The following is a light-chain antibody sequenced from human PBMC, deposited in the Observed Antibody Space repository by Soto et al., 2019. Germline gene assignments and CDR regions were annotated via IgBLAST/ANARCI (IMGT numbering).Light chain of an antibody. CDR2: EVS. J-gene: IGLJ2*01. CDR1: SSDIGGYNY. Sequence: QSALTQPASVSGSPGQSITISCTGTSSDIGGYNYVSWYQQHPGKAPKLMIFEVSHRPSGVSNRFSGSKSGNTASLTISGLQAEDEADYYCTSYTIIITLLFGGGTKLTVL. V-gene: IGLV2-14*01. CDR3: TSYTIIITLL.